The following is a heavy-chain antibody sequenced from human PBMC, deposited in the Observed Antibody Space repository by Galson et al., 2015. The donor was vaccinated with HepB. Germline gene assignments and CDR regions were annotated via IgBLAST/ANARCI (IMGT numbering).Heavy chain of an antibody. V-gene: IGHV3-7*03. Sequence: SLRLSCAASGFTFSSYWMSWVRQAPGKGLEWVANIKQDGSEKYYVDSVKGRFTISRDNAKNSLYLQMNSLRAEDTAVYYCARDHYYDSSGFDYWGQGTLATVSS. CDR2: IKQDGSEK. J-gene: IGHJ4*02. CDR3: ARDHYYDSSGFDY. D-gene: IGHD3-22*01. CDR1: GFTFSSYW.